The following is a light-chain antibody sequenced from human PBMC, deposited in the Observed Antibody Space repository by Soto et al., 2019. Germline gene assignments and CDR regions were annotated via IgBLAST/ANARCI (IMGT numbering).Light chain of an antibody. CDR3: QQYGSSPPRLT. J-gene: IGKJ4*01. CDR2: GAS. Sequence: EIVLTQSPGTLSLSPGERATLSCRASPSVSSSYLAWYQQKPGQAPRLLIYGASSRATGIPDRFSGSGSGTDFTLTISRLEPEDFAVYYCQQYGSSPPRLTLGGGTKVEIK. V-gene: IGKV3-20*01. CDR1: PSVSSSY.